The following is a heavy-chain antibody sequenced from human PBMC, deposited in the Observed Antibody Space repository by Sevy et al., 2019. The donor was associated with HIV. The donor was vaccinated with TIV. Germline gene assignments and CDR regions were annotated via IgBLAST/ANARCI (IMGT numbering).Heavy chain of an antibody. Sequence: GGSLRLSCAASGFTFSSYSMKWVRQAPGKGLEWVSSISSSSSYIYYADSVKGRFTISRDNAKNSLYLQMNSLRAEDTAVYYCARDLGAVAVFDIWGQGTMLTVSS. D-gene: IGHD6-19*01. V-gene: IGHV3-21*01. CDR2: ISSSSSYI. CDR3: ARDLGAVAVFDI. J-gene: IGHJ3*02. CDR1: GFTFSSYS.